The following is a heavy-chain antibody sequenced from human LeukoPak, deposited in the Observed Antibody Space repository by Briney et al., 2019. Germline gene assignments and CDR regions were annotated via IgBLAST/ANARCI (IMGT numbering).Heavy chain of an antibody. CDR2: INPSGGST. D-gene: IGHD1-26*01. CDR3: AKILSGSYYDY. CDR1: GYTFTSYY. J-gene: IGHJ4*02. Sequence: ASVKVSCKASGYTFTSYYMHWVRQAPGQGLEWMGIINPSGGSTSYAQKFRGRVTMTRDTSTSTVYMELSSLRSDDTAVYYCAKILSGSYYDYWGQGTLVTVSS. V-gene: IGHV1-46*01.